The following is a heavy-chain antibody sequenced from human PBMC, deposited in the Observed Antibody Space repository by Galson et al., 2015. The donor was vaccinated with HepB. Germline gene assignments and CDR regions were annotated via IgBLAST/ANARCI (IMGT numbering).Heavy chain of an antibody. CDR3: AREQYSGSYLNAFDI. CDR2: ISSSSSYI. V-gene: IGHV3-21*01. Sequence: SLRLSCAASGFTFSSYSMNWVRQAPGKGLEWVSSISSSSSYIYYADSVKGRFTISRDNAKNSLYLQMNSLRAEDTAVYYCAREQYSGSYLNAFDIWGQGTMVTVSS. J-gene: IGHJ3*02. D-gene: IGHD1-26*01. CDR1: GFTFSSYS.